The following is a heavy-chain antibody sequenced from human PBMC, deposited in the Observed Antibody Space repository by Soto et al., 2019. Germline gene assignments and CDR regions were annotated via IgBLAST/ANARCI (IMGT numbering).Heavy chain of an antibody. J-gene: IGHJ4*02. CDR2: IYHSGST. CDR3: ARVKREFYDILTGYEYYFDY. Sequence: SETLSLTCAVSGGSISSGGYSWSWIRQPPGKGLEWIGYIYHSGSTYYNQSLKSRVNISVDRSKNQFSLKLSSVTAADTAVYYCARVKREFYDILTGYEYYFDYWGQGTLVTVAS. V-gene: IGHV4-30-2*01. CDR1: GGSISSGGYS. D-gene: IGHD3-9*01.